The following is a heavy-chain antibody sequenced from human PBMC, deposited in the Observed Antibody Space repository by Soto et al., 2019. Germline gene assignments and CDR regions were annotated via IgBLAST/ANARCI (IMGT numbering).Heavy chain of an antibody. V-gene: IGHV5-10-1*01. CDR1: GYSFTSYW. J-gene: IGHJ6*02. Sequence: TPGESLKISCKGSGYSFTSYWISWVRQMPGKGLEWMGRIDPSDSYTNYSPSFQGHVTISADKSISTAYLQWSSLKASDTAMYYCASPLGSGSYSRHYYYYGMDVWGQGTTVTVSS. CDR2: IDPSDSYT. CDR3: ASPLGSGSYSRHYYYYGMDV. D-gene: IGHD3-10*01.